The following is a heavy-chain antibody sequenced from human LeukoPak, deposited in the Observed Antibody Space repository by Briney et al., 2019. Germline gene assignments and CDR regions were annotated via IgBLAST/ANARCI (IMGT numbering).Heavy chain of an antibody. CDR3: ARTKFARGSYYANRGGPIDY. CDR2: IDWEDDR. Sequence: SGPTLVNPTQTLTLTCTFSGFSLSTSGMSVSWIRQPPGKALEWLARIDWEDDRYYSTSMKTRVTISKDTSKNQVVLTMTNMDPVDTATYFCARTKFARGSYYANRGGPIDYWGQGTLVTVSS. CDR1: GFSLSTSGMS. J-gene: IGHJ4*02. D-gene: IGHD1-26*01. V-gene: IGHV2-70*11.